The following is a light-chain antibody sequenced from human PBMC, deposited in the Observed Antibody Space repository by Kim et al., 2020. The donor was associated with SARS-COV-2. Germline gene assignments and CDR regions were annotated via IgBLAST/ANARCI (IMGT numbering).Light chain of an antibody. J-gene: IGKJ2*01. V-gene: IGKV1-5*03. CDR3: QQYDSHPYT. Sequence: DIQMTQSPSTLSASVGDRVTITCRASQSVNSWLAWYQQKPGKAPKLLIYKASTLEGGVPSRFSGRGSGTEFTLTINSLQPDDFATYSCQQYDSHPYTFGQGTKLEI. CDR1: QSVNSW. CDR2: KAS.